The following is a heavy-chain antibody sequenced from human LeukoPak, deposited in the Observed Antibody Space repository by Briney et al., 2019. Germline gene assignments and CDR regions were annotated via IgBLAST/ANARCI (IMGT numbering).Heavy chain of an antibody. D-gene: IGHD6-13*01. CDR3: ARGGSPRA. Sequence: GGSLRLSCAASGFTVSSNYMTWVRQAPGKGLEWVSVIYSGGNTYYTDSVGGRFTISRDSSKNTLFLQMNSLRAEDTAVYYCARGGSPRAWGQGTLVIVSS. J-gene: IGHJ5*02. CDR2: IYSGGNT. CDR1: GFTVSSNY. V-gene: IGHV3-53*01.